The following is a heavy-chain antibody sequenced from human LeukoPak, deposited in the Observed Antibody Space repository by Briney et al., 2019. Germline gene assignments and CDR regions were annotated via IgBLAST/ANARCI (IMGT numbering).Heavy chain of an antibody. D-gene: IGHD3-22*01. CDR2: IYYSGST. J-gene: IGHJ4*02. CDR1: GGSISSSSYY. Sequence: SETLSLTCTVSGGSISSSSYYWGWIRQPPGKGLEWIGSIYYSGSTYYNPSLKSRVTISVDTSKNQFSLKLSSVTAADTAVYYCARDAYSSGYYRWFYWGQGTPVTVSS. V-gene: IGHV4-39*07. CDR3: ARDAYSSGYYRWFY.